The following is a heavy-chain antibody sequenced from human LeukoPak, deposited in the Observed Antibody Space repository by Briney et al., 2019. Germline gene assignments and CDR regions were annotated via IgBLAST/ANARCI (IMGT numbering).Heavy chain of an antibody. V-gene: IGHV6-1*01. D-gene: IGHD1-1*01. J-gene: IGHJ5*02. Sequence: SQTLSLTCAISGDTVSTNSAAWNWIRQSLSRGLEWLGRTYYNSKWNNDYAVSVKSRITINPDTSKNQFSLQLNSVTPEDTAVYYCARSKTGTDSNWFDPWGQGTLVTVSS. CDR3: ARSKTGTDSNWFDP. CDR1: GDTVSTNSAA. CDR2: TYYNSKWNN.